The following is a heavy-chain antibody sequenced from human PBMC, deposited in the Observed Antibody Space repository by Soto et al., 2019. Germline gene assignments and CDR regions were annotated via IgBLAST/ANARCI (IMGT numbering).Heavy chain of an antibody. J-gene: IGHJ6*03. Sequence: EVQLVESGGGLVQPGRSLRLSCAASGFTFDDYAMHWVRQAPGKGLEWVSGISWNSGSIGYADSVKGRFTISRDNAKNSLYLQMNSLRAEDTALYYCAKDRSTGTPLYSMDVWGKGTTVTVSS. CDR1: GFTFDDYA. CDR3: AKDRSTGTPLYSMDV. CDR2: ISWNSGSI. D-gene: IGHD1-1*01. V-gene: IGHV3-9*01.